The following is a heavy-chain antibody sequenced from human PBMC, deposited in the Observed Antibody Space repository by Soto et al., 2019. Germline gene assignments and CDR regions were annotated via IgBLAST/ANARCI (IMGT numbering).Heavy chain of an antibody. D-gene: IGHD6-19*01. J-gene: IGHJ4*02. CDR1: GYTFSSYA. V-gene: IGHV1-18*01. CDR3: ARGSSGWDY. Sequence: ASVKVSCKASGYTFSSYAINWVRQAPGQGLEWMGWISAYDGSTNYAQKLQGRVTMTTDTSTTTAYMELRSLRSDDTAVYYCARGSSGWDYWGQGTLVTVSS. CDR2: ISAYDGST.